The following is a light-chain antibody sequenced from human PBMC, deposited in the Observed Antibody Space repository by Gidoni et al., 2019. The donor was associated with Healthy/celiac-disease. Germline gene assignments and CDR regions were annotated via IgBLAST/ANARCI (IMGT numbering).Light chain of an antibody. CDR2: GGS. CDR1: QSVNSY. Sequence: ELVLTHSPATLSLSPGERATLSCRASQSVNSYLAWYQQKPGQAPRLHLYGGSNKATGIPAGFSGNGSGTGFALTISSLEPEALAVYYCQQRSNWPLTFGGGTKVKIK. CDR3: QQRSNWPLT. J-gene: IGKJ4*01. V-gene: IGKV3-11*01.